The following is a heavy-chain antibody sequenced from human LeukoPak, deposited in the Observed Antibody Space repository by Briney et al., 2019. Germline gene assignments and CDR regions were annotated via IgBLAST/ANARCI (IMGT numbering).Heavy chain of an antibody. CDR2: VYDNGNT. CDR1: GGSITGHY. V-gene: IGHV4-59*11. J-gene: IGHJ5*02. D-gene: IGHD2-21*02. CDR3: ARVFRGVVTSNWFDP. Sequence: PSETLSLTCTVSGGSITGHYWTWIRQSPGKGLEWIGFVYDNGNTNYNSSLQSRVTMSVDTSTNQLSLKMTSVTAADTAIYYCARVFRGVVTSNWFDPWGQGTLVTVSS.